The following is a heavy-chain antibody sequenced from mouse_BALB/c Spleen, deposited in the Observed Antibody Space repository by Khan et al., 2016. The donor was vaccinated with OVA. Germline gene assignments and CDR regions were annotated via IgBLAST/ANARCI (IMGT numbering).Heavy chain of an antibody. J-gene: IGHJ3*01. CDR3: TRSGYGTFAY. V-gene: IGHV1S81*02. Sequence: SGAELVKPGASVRLSCKASGYTFTSYYLYWVKQRPGQGLEWIGDINPSNGGTNFNEKFKNKATLTVDKSSSTAYMQLSSLTSEDSAVYYCTRSGYGTFAYWGQGTLVTVSA. CDR2: INPSNGGT. D-gene: IGHD2-1*01. CDR1: GYTFTSYY.